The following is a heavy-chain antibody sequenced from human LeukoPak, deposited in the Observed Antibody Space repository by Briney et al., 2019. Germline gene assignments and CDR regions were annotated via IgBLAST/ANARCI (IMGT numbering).Heavy chain of an antibody. J-gene: IGHJ4*02. CDR2: IYSDGST. Sequence: PGGSLRLSCAASGFTVSSSYMSWVRQAPGKGLEWVSVIYSDGSTFYAGSVKGRFTISRDNSRNTLYLQMNSLRAEDTAVYYCARGEGGILAAPEDYWGQGTLVTVSS. V-gene: IGHV3-53*01. D-gene: IGHD6-13*01. CDR1: GFTVSSSY. CDR3: ARGEGGILAAPEDY.